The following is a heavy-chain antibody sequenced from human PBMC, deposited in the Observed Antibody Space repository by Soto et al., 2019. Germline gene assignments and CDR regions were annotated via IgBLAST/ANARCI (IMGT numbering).Heavy chain of an antibody. V-gene: IGHV4-39*01. CDR2: IYYSGST. Sequence: QLQLQESGPGLVKPSETLSLTCTVSGGSISSSSYYWGWIRQPPGKGLEWIGSIYYSGSTYYNPSLTSRVTISVDTSKNQFSLKLSSATAADTAVYYCATQTLLRYFDYWGQGTLVTVSS. D-gene: IGHD3-9*01. CDR3: ATQTLLRYFDY. CDR1: GGSISSSSYY. J-gene: IGHJ4*02.